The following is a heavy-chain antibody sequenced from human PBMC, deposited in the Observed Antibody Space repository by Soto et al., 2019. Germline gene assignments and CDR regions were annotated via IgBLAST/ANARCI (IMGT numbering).Heavy chain of an antibody. J-gene: IGHJ6*02. V-gene: IGHV3-30-3*01. CDR1: GFTFSSYA. D-gene: IGHD1-7*01. CDR2: ISYDGSNK. CDR3: ARDRPGTTGAYYYYGMDV. Sequence: PGGSLRLSCAASGFTFSSYAMHWVRQAPGKGLEWVAVISYDGSNKYYADSVKGRFTISRDNSKNTLYLQMNSLRAEDTAVYYCARDRPGTTGAYYYYGMDVWGQGTTVTVS.